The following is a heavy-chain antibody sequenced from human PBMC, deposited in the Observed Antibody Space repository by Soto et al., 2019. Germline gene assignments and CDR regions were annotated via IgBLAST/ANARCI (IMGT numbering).Heavy chain of an antibody. D-gene: IGHD3-10*01. CDR1: GGTFSSYA. CDR2: IIPIFGTA. J-gene: IGHJ4*02. V-gene: IGHV1-69*01. CDR3: TITMVGGVIITRVY. Sequence: QVQLVQSGAEVKYPGSSVKVSCKATGGTFSSYAISWVRQAPGQGFEWMGGIIPIFGTANYAQKFQGRVTITADESTSTAYMELSCLRSEDTAVYYCTITMVGGVIITRVYWGQGTLVTVSS.